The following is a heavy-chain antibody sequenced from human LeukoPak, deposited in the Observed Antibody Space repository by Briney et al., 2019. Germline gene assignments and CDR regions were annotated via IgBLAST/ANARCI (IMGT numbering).Heavy chain of an antibody. CDR3: AREGVDIVATTGFVDY. CDR1: GYTFTGYY. J-gene: IGHJ4*02. CDR2: INPNSGGT. Sequence: ASVKVSCKASGYTFTGYYMHWVRQAPGQGLEWMGWINPNSGGTNYAQKFQGRVTMTRDTSISTAYMELSRLRSDDTAVYYCAREGVDIVATTGFVDYWGQGTLVTVSS. D-gene: IGHD5-12*01. V-gene: IGHV1-2*02.